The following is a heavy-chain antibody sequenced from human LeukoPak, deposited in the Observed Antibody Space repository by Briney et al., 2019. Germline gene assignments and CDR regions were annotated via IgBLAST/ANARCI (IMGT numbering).Heavy chain of an antibody. Sequence: SVKVSCKASGGTFSSYAISWVRQAPGQGLEWMGGTIPIFGTANYAQKFQGRVTITADESTSTAYMELSSLRSEDTAVYYCARGPYSSGWLDYWGQGTLVTVSS. V-gene: IGHV1-69*01. CDR3: ARGPYSSGWLDY. J-gene: IGHJ4*02. CDR2: TIPIFGTA. D-gene: IGHD6-19*01. CDR1: GGTFSSYA.